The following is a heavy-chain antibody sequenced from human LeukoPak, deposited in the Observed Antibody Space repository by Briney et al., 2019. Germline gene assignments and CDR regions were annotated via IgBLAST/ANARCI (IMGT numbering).Heavy chain of an antibody. J-gene: IGHJ6*02. V-gene: IGHV3-23*01. CDR1: GFTFSSLA. CDR3: AKLVGATTGIYYYYYGMDV. Sequence: GGSLSLSCAPSGFTFSSLAMSCVRHAPGKGLEWVSAISGSGGSTYDADSVKGRFTISRDNSKNTLYLQMNSLRAEDTAVYYCAKLVGATTGIYYYYYGMDVWGQGTTVTVSS. D-gene: IGHD1-26*01. CDR2: ISGSGGST.